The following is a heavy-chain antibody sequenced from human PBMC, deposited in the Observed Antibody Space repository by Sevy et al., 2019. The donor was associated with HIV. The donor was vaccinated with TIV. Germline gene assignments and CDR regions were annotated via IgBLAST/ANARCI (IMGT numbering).Heavy chain of an antibody. V-gene: IGHV3-30*03. D-gene: IGHD1-26*01. Sequence: GGSLRLSCEASGFTFSSYGIHWVRQAPGKGLEWVAVISYDGSKEYYGDSVKGRFTISRDNSKNTVSLQMNSLRAEDTAVYYCATEESGNLDYWGQGTLVTVSS. CDR2: ISYDGSKE. CDR1: GFTFSSYG. J-gene: IGHJ4*02. CDR3: ATEESGNLDY.